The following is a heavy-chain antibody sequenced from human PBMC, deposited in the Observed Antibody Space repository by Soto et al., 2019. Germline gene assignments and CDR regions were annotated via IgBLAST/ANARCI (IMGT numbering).Heavy chain of an antibody. D-gene: IGHD6-19*01. J-gene: IGHJ4*02. V-gene: IGHV1-46*03. CDR3: ARGLAAGDY. CDR1: GYTFTNFY. CDR2: INPNGGST. Sequence: QVQLVQSGAEVVKPGASVRLSCKASGYTFTNFYIHWVRQAPGQGLEWMAIINPNGGSTNYAQKCQGRVTTTRDTSATTVYMELSSLRSEDTAVYYCARGLAAGDYWGQGALVTVSS.